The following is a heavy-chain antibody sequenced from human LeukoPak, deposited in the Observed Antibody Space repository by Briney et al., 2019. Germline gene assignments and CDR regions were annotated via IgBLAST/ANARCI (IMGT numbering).Heavy chain of an antibody. Sequence: GGSLRLSCSASGFTFSSYAMHWVRQAPGKGLEWVAVISYDGSNKYYADSVKGRFTISRDNSKNTLYLQMNSLRAEDTAVYYCAKDLGSYDSSGYYHDLDYWGQGTLVTVSS. CDR2: ISYDGSNK. D-gene: IGHD3-22*01. J-gene: IGHJ4*02. CDR3: AKDLGSYDSSGYYHDLDY. V-gene: IGHV3-30-3*01. CDR1: GFTFSSYA.